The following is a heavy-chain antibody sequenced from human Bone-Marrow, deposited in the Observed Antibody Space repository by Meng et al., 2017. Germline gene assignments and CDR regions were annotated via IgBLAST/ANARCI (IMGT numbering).Heavy chain of an antibody. V-gene: IGHV4-4*02. Sequence: QGQLHESGPGLVKPSGTLSLTCGVSGASVSAGYWWTWVRQPPGKGLEWIGEFHHSGTTNYNPSLRSRVTISVDTSKNQFSLRLTSVTAADTAVYYCAASSGWHRIDSWGQGTLVTVAS. J-gene: IGHJ4*02. D-gene: IGHD6-19*01. CDR2: FHHSGTT. CDR3: AASSGWHRIDS. CDR1: GASVSAGYW.